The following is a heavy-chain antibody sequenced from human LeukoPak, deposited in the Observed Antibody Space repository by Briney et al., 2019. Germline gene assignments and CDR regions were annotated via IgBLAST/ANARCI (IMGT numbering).Heavy chain of an antibody. CDR1: GGSFSGYY. Sequence: PSETLSLTCAVSGGSFSGYYWSWIRQPPGKGLEWIGEINHSGSTNYNPSLKSRVTTSVDTSKNQFSLKLSSVTAADTAVYYCARGRRAYYYGSGSFPDYFQHWGQGTLVTVSS. CDR2: INHSGST. D-gene: IGHD3-10*01. V-gene: IGHV4-34*01. J-gene: IGHJ1*01. CDR3: ARGRRAYYYGSGSFPDYFQH.